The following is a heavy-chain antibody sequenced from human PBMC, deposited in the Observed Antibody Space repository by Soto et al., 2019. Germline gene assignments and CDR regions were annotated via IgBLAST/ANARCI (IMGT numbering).Heavy chain of an antibody. D-gene: IGHD2-15*01. Sequence: GALRLSSAASGFTFSDHYMEWVRQAPGKGLEWVGSIRNKANSYTTEYAASVKGRFTISRDDSKNSLYLQMNSLKTEDTAVYYCARWHCRGGSCYSRAFDIWGQGTMVTVS. V-gene: IGHV3-72*01. J-gene: IGHJ3*02. CDR3: ARWHCRGGSCYSRAFDI. CDR1: GFTFSDHY. CDR2: IRNKANSYTT.